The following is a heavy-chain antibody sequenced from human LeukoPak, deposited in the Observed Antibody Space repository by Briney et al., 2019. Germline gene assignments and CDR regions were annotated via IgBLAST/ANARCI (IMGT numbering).Heavy chain of an antibody. CDR3: AKDRDLVGPTVYFDY. Sequence: GGSLRLSCAASGFTFSYYAMGWVRQAPGKGLEWVSAISGSGGSTYYADSVKGRFTISRDNSKNTLYLQMNTLRAEDTAVYYCAKDRDLVGPTVYFDYWGLGTLVSVSS. CDR1: GFTFSYYA. V-gene: IGHV3-23*01. J-gene: IGHJ4*02. D-gene: IGHD1-26*01. CDR2: ISGSGGST.